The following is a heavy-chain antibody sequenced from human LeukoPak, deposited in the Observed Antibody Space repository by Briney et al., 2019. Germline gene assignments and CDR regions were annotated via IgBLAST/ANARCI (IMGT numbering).Heavy chain of an antibody. CDR3: ATGAPAISSSGVVFDW. CDR1: GFTFSTYW. Sequence: GGSLRLSCTASGFTFSTYWVHWVRQAPGKGLVWVSRINGDGSSATYADSVKGRFTISRDNAKNTLYLQMNSLRLDDTAIYYCATGAPAISSSGVVFDWWGQGTLATVSS. J-gene: IGHJ4*02. CDR2: INGDGSSA. V-gene: IGHV3-74*01. D-gene: IGHD3-22*01.